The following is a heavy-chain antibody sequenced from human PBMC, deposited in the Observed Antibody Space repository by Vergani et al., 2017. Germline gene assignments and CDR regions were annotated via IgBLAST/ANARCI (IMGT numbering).Heavy chain of an antibody. Sequence: QVQLQESGPELVKPSQTLSLTCTVSGGSISSGSYYWSWIRQPAGKGLEWIGRIYTSGSTNYNPSLKSRVTISVDTSKNQFSLKLSSVTAADTAVYYCARQSYYYGSGSYYTPYGMDVWGQGTTVTVSS. D-gene: IGHD3-10*01. CDR1: GGSISSGSYY. CDR3: ARQSYYYGSGSYYTPYGMDV. J-gene: IGHJ6*02. CDR2: IYTSGST. V-gene: IGHV4-61*02.